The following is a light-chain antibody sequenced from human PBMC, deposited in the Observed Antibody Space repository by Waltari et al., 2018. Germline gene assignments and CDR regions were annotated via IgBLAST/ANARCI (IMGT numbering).Light chain of an antibody. CDR2: DND. CDR3: ATWDNSLTDVV. V-gene: IGLV1-51*01. J-gene: IGLJ2*01. CDR1: TSNIGNYY. Sequence: QSVLTQPPSVSAAPGQKVTISCSGGTSNIGNYYVSWYQHLPGAAPKLLIYDNDQRPSGIPDRFPASKSGPSATLGITGLQIGDEADYYCATWDNSLTDVVFGGGTKLTVL.